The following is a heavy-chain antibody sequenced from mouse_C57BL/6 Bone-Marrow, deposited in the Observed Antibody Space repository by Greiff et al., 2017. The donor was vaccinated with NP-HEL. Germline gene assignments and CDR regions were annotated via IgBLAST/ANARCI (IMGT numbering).Heavy chain of an antibody. V-gene: IGHV1-82*01. Sequence: VQLQQSGPELVKPGASVKISCKASGYAFSSSWMNWVKQRPGKGLEWIGRLYPGDGDTNYNGKFKGKATLTADKSSSTAYMQLSSLTSEDSAVYFCASLYYGNLSFAYWGQGTLVTVSA. D-gene: IGHD2-1*01. J-gene: IGHJ3*01. CDR3: ASLYYGNLSFAY. CDR1: GYAFSSSW. CDR2: LYPGDGDT.